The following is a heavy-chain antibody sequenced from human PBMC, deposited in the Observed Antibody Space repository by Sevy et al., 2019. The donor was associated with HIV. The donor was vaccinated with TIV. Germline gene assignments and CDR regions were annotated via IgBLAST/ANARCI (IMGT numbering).Heavy chain of an antibody. J-gene: IGHJ6*02. CDR3: ANAYSGSYSHSYLYALDV. CDR2: ISHDGINE. D-gene: IGHD1-26*01. V-gene: IGHV3-30*18. CDR1: RFSFSHYG. Sequence: GGSLRLSCIGSRFSFSHYGIHWVRQAPGKGLDWVALISHDGINEYYADSVKGRFTISRDNSKNTVYLEMNSLRNEDTAIYFCANAYSGSYSHSYLYALDVWGQGTTVTVSS.